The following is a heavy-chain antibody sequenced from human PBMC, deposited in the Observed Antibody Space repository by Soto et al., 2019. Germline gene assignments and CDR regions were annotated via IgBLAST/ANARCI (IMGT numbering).Heavy chain of an antibody. V-gene: IGHV3-13*01. D-gene: IGHD2-15*01. Sequence: GSLRLSCEASGFTFSDFDIYWVRQAAGEGLECVSGIGTLHDTYYADSVEGRFTISRDNARGSVYLQMNSLRAGDTAVYFCARGRSKDFTSTPPPRFDPWGQGVLVTVSS. CDR2: IGTLHDT. CDR1: GFTFSDFD. J-gene: IGHJ5*02. CDR3: ARGRSKDFTSTPPPRFDP.